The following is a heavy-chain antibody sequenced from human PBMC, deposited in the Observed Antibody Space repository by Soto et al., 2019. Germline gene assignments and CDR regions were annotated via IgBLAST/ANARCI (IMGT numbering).Heavy chain of an antibody. V-gene: IGHV1-2*02. CDR3: ERAMYTSGGSPTFAMDV. D-gene: IGHD3-10*01. CDR1: GDTFIDYF. Sequence: ASVKVSCKASGDTFIDYFRHWVRQAPGEGLEWMGFINPSSDATDYSQKFRGRVTMARDTSISTAYMELSRLRSDDTAVYYCERAMYTSGGSPTFAMDVWGQGTMLTGSS. J-gene: IGHJ6*02. CDR2: INPSSDAT.